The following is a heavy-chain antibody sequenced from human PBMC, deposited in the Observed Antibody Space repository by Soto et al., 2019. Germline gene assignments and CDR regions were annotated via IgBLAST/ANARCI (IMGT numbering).Heavy chain of an antibody. Sequence: GGSLRLSCAASGFTFSSYTMNWVRQAPGKGLEWVSSISSSSSYIYYADSVKGRFTISRDNAKNSSYLQMNSLRAEDTDVYYCAIVSGSSWYFDYWGQGTLVTVSS. D-gene: IGHD6-13*01. CDR1: GFTFSSYT. V-gene: IGHV3-21*01. CDR2: ISSSSSYI. J-gene: IGHJ4*02. CDR3: AIVSGSSWYFDY.